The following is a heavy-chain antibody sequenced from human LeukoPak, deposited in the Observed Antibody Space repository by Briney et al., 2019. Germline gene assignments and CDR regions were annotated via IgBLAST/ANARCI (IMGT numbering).Heavy chain of an antibody. CDR1: GGSFSGYY. Sequence: SETLSLTCAVYGGSFSGYYWSWIRQPPGKGLEWIGEINHSGSTNYNPSLKSRVTISVDTSKNQFSLKLSSVTAADTAVYYCARDTPKPPFGELWGYYFDYWGQGTLVTVSS. D-gene: IGHD3-10*01. CDR2: INHSGST. CDR3: ARDTPKPPFGELWGYYFDY. J-gene: IGHJ4*02. V-gene: IGHV4-34*01.